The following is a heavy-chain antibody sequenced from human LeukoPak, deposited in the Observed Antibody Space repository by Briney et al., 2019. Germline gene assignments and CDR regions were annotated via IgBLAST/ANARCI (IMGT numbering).Heavy chain of an antibody. CDR1: GGSISNYY. V-gene: IGHV4-59*01. J-gene: IGHJ3*02. D-gene: IGHD5-12*01. CDR2: IYYTGNT. CDR3: ARVNWSGYDFRGAFDI. Sequence: PSETLSLTCTVSGGSISNYYWNWIRQPPGQGLEWIGYIYYTGNTNYNPSLKSRVTISVDTSKNQFSLKLTSVTAADTAVYYCARVNWSGYDFRGAFDIWGQGTMVTVSS.